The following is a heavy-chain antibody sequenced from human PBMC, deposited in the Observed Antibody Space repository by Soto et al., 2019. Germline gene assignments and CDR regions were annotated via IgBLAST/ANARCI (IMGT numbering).Heavy chain of an antibody. V-gene: IGHV2-5*02. CDR2: IYWDDDK. D-gene: IGHD3-3*01. CDR3: AHRVLRTVFGLVTTTAIYFDF. Sequence: QITLNESGPTPVKPRQPLTLTCTFSGFSLTTSGVGVGWIRQSPGKAPEWLALIYWDDDKRYSPSLKSRLTITKDTSKNQVVLTMADLDPADIATYYCAHRVLRTVFGLVTTTAIYFDFWGQGTPVAVSS. CDR1: GFSLTTSGVG. J-gene: IGHJ4*02.